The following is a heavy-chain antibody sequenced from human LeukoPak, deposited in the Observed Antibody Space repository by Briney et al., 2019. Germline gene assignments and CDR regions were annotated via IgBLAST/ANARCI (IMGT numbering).Heavy chain of an antibody. CDR2: ISYDGSNK. D-gene: IGHD3-10*01. CDR3: ARDLLVRGVIDY. CDR1: GFTFSSYA. V-gene: IGHV3-30*04. Sequence: GRSLRLSCAASGFTFSSYAMHWVRQAPGKGLEWVAVISYDGSNKYYADSVKGRFTISRDNSKNTLYLQMNSLRAEDTAVYYCARDLLVRGVIDYWGQGTLVTVSS. J-gene: IGHJ4*02.